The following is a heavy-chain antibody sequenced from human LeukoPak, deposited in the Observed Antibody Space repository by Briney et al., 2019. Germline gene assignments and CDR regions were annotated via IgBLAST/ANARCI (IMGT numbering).Heavy chain of an antibody. J-gene: IGHJ4*02. D-gene: IGHD2-8*01. CDR3: AREDCTNGVCLSFDY. CDR1: GGSFSAYY. V-gene: IGHV4-34*01. CDR2: INHSENT. Sequence: SETLSLTCAVYGGSFSAYYWSWLRQPPGKGLEWIGEINHSENTNYNPSVKSRVTMSVDTSKNQFSLKLTSVTAADTAVYFCAREDCTNGVCLSFDYWGQGTLVTVSS.